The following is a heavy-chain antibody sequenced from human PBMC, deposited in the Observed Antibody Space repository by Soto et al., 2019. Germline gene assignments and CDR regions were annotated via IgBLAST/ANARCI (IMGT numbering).Heavy chain of an antibody. D-gene: IGHD3-16*02. CDR3: AIQRQRVWGSYRYTFFDY. CDR2: IYYSGST. Sequence: QLQLQESGPGLVKPSETLSLTCTVSGGSISSSSYYWGWIRQPPGKGLEWIGSIYYSGSTYYNPSLKSRVTISVDTSKIQFSLKLSSVTAADTAVYYCAIQRQRVWGSYRYTFFDYWGQGTLVTVSS. J-gene: IGHJ4*02. CDR1: GGSISSSSYY. V-gene: IGHV4-39*01.